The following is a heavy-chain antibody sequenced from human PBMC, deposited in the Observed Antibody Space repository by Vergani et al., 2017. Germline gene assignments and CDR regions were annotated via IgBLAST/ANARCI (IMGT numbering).Heavy chain of an antibody. V-gene: IGHV1-69*01. CDR3: ARAPRYGGNSHYFDY. Sequence: QVQLVQPGAEVKKPGSSVKVSCKASGGTFSSYAISWVRQAPGQGLEWMGGIIPIFGTENYAQKFQGRVTITADESTSTAYMELSSLRSEVTAVAYCARAPRYGGNSHYFDYWGQGTLVTVSS. D-gene: IGHD4-23*01. CDR2: IIPIFGTE. J-gene: IGHJ4*02. CDR1: GGTFSSYA.